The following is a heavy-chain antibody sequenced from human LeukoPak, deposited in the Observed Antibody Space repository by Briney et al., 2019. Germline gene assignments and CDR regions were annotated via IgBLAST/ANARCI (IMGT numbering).Heavy chain of an antibody. CDR2: MSFDGTKR. J-gene: IGHJ3*02. CDR1: GFTFSRYA. V-gene: IGHV3-30*04. D-gene: IGHD3-22*01. CDR3: AIYSVGQVDPTPYDTFDI. Sequence: GSSLRLSRAGSGFTFSRYAMHSVRQDAGEGLELVAAMSFDGTKRYYRDSVYGRFTICRDNSENTTFLQMISLRPKDTAVYYCAIYSVGQVDPTPYDTFDIWGQGTMVTVSS.